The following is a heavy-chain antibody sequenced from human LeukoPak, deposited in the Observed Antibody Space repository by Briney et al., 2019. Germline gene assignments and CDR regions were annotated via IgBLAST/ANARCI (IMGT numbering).Heavy chain of an antibody. CDR2: IIPIFGTA. J-gene: IGHJ6*03. D-gene: IGHD3-3*01. V-gene: IGHV1-69*13. CDR1: GGTFSSYA. CDR3: ARGGGRDYDFWSGSYYYYYYYMDV. Sequence: GASVKVSCKASGGTFSSYAISWVRQAPGQGLEWMGGIIPIFGTANYAQKFQGRVTITADESTSTAYMELSSLRSEDTAVYYCARGGGRDYDFWSGSYYYYYYYMDVWGKGTTVTVSS.